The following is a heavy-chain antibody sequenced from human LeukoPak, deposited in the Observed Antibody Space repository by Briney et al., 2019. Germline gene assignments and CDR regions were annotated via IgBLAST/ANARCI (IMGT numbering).Heavy chain of an antibody. J-gene: IGHJ4*02. V-gene: IGHV3-7*02. CDR1: GFTFSSYW. CDR3: VPHAGTVGY. CDR2: IEPDGSEK. Sequence: GGSLRLSCAASGFTFSSYWMSWVRQAPGKGLEWVANIEPDGSEKYYVDSVKGRFTISRDNAKNSLYLQMNRLRADDTAVYYCVPHAGTVGYWGQGTLVAVSS. D-gene: IGHD1-26*01.